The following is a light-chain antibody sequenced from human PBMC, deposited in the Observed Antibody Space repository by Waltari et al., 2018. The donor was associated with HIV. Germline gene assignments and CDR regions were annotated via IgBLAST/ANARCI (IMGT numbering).Light chain of an antibody. V-gene: IGLV2-14*03. CDR2: DVS. CDR3: CSYTSSDTWV. CDR1: GKDLGAYDY. J-gene: IGLJ3*02. Sequence: QSALTQPASVSGSPGQSVTVSCSGSGKDLGAYDYVSWFQQHPDKAPQLSIFDVSKRPSGISDRFSASKSGNTASLTISGLQPEDEADYFCCSYTSSDTWVFGGGTKVTVL.